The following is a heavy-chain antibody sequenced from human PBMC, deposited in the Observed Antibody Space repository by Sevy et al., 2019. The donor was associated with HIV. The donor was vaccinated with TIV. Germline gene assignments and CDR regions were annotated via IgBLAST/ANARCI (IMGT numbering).Heavy chain of an antibody. D-gene: IGHD1-26*01. Sequence: GGSLRLSCAASGFTFSNAWMSWVRQAPEKGLEWVGRIKSKTDGGTTDYAAPVKGRFTISRDDSKNTLYLQMNSLKTEDTAVYYCTTVHHSIVGGSEFDYWGQGTLVTVSS. V-gene: IGHV3-15*01. CDR3: TTVHHSIVGGSEFDY. J-gene: IGHJ4*02. CDR1: GFTFSNAW. CDR2: IKSKTDGGTT.